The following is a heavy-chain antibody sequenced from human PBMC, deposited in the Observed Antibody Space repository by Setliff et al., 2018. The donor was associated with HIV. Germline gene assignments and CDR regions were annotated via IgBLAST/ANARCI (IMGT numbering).Heavy chain of an antibody. CDR1: GFTFSSYW. CDR3: ARGLGVVPAASDY. CDR2: ISYDGSNK. V-gene: IGHV3-30-3*01. J-gene: IGHJ4*02. Sequence: PGGSLRLSCAASGFTFSSYWMHWVRQAPGKGLEWVAVISYDGSNKYYADSVKGRFTISRDNSKNTLYLQMNSLRAEDTAVYYCARGLGVVPAASDYWGQGTLVTAPQ. D-gene: IGHD2-2*01.